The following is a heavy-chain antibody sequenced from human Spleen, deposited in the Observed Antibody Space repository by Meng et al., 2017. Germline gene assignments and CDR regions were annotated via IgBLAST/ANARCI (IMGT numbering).Heavy chain of an antibody. Sequence: ETLSLTCAASGFTFSSYWMHWVRQAPGKGLEWVSSISSSSSYIYYADSVKGRFTISRDNAKNSLYLQINSLRAEDTAVYYCARGVAYSYGPSAGDSWGQGTLVTVSS. CDR1: GFTFSSYW. CDR2: ISSSSSYI. J-gene: IGHJ4*02. CDR3: ARGVAYSYGPSAGDS. V-gene: IGHV3-21*01. D-gene: IGHD5-18*01.